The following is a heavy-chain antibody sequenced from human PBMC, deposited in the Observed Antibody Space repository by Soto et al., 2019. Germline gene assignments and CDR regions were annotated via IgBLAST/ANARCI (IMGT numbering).Heavy chain of an antibody. Sequence: PGGSLRLSCAASGFTFSSYSMNWVRKAQGKGLEWVSSISSSSSYIYYADSVKGRFTISRDNAKNSLYLQMNSLRAEDTAVYYCARDHGYSSSTPHGMDVWGQGTTVTVYS. D-gene: IGHD6-6*01. J-gene: IGHJ6*02. CDR1: GFTFSSYS. CDR3: ARDHGYSSSTPHGMDV. V-gene: IGHV3-21*01. CDR2: ISSSSSYI.